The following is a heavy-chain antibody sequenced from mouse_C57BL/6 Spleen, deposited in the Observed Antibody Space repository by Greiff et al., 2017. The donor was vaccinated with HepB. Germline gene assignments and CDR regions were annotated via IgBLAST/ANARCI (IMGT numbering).Heavy chain of an antibody. CDR2: ISYDGSN. CDR1: GYSITSGYY. D-gene: IGHD3-3*01. CDR3: ARTPGDRGVFAY. Sequence: EVKLMESGPGLVKPSQSLSLTCSVTGYSITSGYYWNWIRQFPGNKLEWMGYISYDGSNNYNPSLKNRISITRDTSKNQFFLKLNSVTTEDTATYYCARTPGDRGVFAYWGQGTLVTVSA. J-gene: IGHJ3*01. V-gene: IGHV3-6*01.